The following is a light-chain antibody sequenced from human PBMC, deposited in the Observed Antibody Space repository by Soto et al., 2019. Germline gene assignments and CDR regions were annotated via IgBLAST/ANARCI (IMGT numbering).Light chain of an antibody. CDR2: GAS. V-gene: IGKV3-20*01. J-gene: IGKJ1*01. CDR3: QQYGSSPPWT. CDR1: QSVSSSY. Sequence: ETVLTQSPGTLSLSPGDRATLSCRASQSVSSSYLAWYQQKPGQAPRLLIYGASSRATGIPDRFSGSGSETDFPLTISRLEPEDFAVYYCQQYGSSPPWTFGQGTKVEIK.